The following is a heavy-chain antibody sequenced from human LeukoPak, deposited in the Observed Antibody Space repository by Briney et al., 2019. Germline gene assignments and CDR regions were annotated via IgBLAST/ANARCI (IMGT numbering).Heavy chain of an antibody. D-gene: IGHD6-6*01. CDR3: AREGGIAARPMDY. J-gene: IGHJ4*02. CDR1: GYTFTSHY. V-gene: IGHV1-46*01. Sequence: GASVKVSCKASGYTFTSHYIHWVRQAPGQGLEWMGIITPSGGSTSYAQKFQGRVTMTRDTSTSTVYMELSSLRSEDTAVYYCAREGGIAARPMDYWGQGTLVTVSS. CDR2: ITPSGGST.